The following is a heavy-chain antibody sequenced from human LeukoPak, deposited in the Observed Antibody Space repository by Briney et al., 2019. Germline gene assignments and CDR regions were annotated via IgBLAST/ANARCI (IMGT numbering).Heavy chain of an antibody. CDR2: ISHSGST. CDR3: ARGGTVASYYYYTMDV. Sequence: SQTLSLTCAVSGDSISSGGYSWRWIRQPPGKGLEWIGYISHSGSTYYNPSLKSRVTISVDRSKNQFSLKLSSVTAADTAVYYCARGGTVASYYYYTMDVWGQGTTVTVSS. V-gene: IGHV4-30-2*01. D-gene: IGHD4-23*01. CDR1: GDSISSGGYS. J-gene: IGHJ6*02.